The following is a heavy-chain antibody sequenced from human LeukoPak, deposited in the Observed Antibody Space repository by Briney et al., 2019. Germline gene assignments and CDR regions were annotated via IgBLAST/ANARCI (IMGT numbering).Heavy chain of an antibody. CDR2: IRSGSTYM. Sequence: GGSLRLSCTASGFTFSSYAMNWVRQAPVRGLEWVSSIRSGSTYMNYADSVKGRFTISRDDAKNSLYLQMNSLRAEDTAVYYCARDGIFDYWGQGTLVTVSS. V-gene: IGHV3-21*01. CDR3: ARDGIFDY. CDR1: GFTFSSYA. J-gene: IGHJ4*02.